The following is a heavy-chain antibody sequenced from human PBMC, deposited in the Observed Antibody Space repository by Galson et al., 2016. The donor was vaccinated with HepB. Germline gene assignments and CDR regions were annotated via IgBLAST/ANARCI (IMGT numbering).Heavy chain of an antibody. Sequence: SLRLSCATSGFIFSTSVIHWVRQAPGEGLEWVAVMYYDGSNKYYTDSVRGRFTISRDNSENTLYLQMSSLRAEDTAVYYCARLGPSSFDYWGQGALVTVSS. J-gene: IGHJ4*02. D-gene: IGHD6-6*01. CDR3: ARLGPSSFDY. CDR1: GFIFSTSV. CDR2: MYYDGSNK. V-gene: IGHV3-33*01.